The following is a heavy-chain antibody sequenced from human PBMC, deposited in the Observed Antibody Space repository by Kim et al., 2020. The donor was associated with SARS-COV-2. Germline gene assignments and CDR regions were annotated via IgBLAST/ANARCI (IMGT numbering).Heavy chain of an antibody. CDR3: AKDSGGGYYYYYGMDV. V-gene: IGHV3-23*03. J-gene: IGHJ6*02. Sequence: DAGKGRFTIARDDSKNMLYLQKTSLRAEDTAVYYCAKDSGGGYYYYYGMDVWGQGTTVTVSS. D-gene: IGHD3-10*01.